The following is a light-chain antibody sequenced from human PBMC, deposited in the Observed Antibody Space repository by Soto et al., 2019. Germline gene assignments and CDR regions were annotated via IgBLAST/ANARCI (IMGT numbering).Light chain of an antibody. Sequence: QSALTQPASVSGSPGQSITISYTGTSSDVGSYNLVSWYQQHTGKAPKLIIYESSKRPSGVSDRFSGSKSGNTASVTVAGLQAEDEADYYCCSYAGSAAVVFGGGTKVTVL. V-gene: IGLV2-23*01. J-gene: IGLJ2*01. CDR2: ESS. CDR1: SSDVGSYNL. CDR3: CSYAGSAAVV.